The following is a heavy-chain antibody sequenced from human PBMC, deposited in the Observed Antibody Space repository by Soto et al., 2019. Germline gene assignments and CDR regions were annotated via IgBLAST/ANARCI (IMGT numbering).Heavy chain of an antibody. Sequence: SETLSLTCTVSGGSISSYYWSWIRQPPGKGLEWIGYIYYSGSTNYNPSLKSRVTISVDTSKNQFSLKLSSVTAADTAVYYCARLLSYSSSSSFNYYYYYYMDVCGKGTTVTVSS. CDR1: GGSISSYY. CDR2: IYYSGST. J-gene: IGHJ6*03. CDR3: ARLLSYSSSSSFNYYYYYYMDV. D-gene: IGHD6-6*01. V-gene: IGHV4-59*08.